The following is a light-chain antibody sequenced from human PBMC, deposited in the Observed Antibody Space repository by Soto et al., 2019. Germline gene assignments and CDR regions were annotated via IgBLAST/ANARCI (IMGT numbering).Light chain of an antibody. J-gene: IGKJ4*01. CDR3: QQYNRWPLT. CDR2: DAS. CDR1: QSIYDK. Sequence: EIVMTQSPATLSVSKGERVSLSYRASQSIYDKLAWYQQKPGQTPRLLIYDASTRATGISGSFSGSGSGTEFTLTISSLQSEDFAVYYCQQYNRWPLTFGGGTKVDIK. V-gene: IGKV3-15*01.